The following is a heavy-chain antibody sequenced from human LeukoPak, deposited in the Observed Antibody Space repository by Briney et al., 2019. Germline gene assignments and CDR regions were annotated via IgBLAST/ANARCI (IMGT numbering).Heavy chain of an antibody. CDR3: TQSRDAFDI. J-gene: IGHJ3*02. CDR1: GRSISSSSYY. V-gene: IGHV4-39*07. Sequence: SETLSLTCTVSGRSISSSSYYWGWLRQPPGKGLEWIGEINHSGSTNYNPSLKSRVTISVDTSKNQFSLKLSSVTAADTAVYYCTQSRDAFDIWGQGTMVTVSS. CDR2: INHSGST.